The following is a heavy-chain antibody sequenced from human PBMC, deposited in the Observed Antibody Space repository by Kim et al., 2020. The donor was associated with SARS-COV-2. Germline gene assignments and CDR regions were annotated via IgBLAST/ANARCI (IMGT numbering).Heavy chain of an antibody. Sequence: ASVKVSCKASGYTFTSYGISWVRQAPGQGLEWMGWISAYNGNTNYAQKLQGRVTMTTDTSTSTAYMELRSLRSDDTAVYYCARGGVIVATIQDYYYYGMDVWGQGTTVTVSS. V-gene: IGHV1-18*01. CDR3: ARGGVIVATIQDYYYYGMDV. CDR1: GYTFTSYG. D-gene: IGHD5-12*01. CDR2: ISAYNGNT. J-gene: IGHJ6*02.